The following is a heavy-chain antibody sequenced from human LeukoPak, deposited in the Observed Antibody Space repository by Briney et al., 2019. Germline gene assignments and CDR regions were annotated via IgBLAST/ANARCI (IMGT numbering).Heavy chain of an antibody. CDR3: AVLDYYDSSASDY. V-gene: IGHV4-34*01. J-gene: IGHJ4*02. CDR1: GGSFSGYY. D-gene: IGHD3-22*01. CDR2: INHSGST. Sequence: SETLSLTCAAYGGSFSGYYWSWIRQPPGKGLEWIGEINHSGSTNYNPSLKSRVTISVDTSKNQFSLKLSSVTATDTAVYYCAVLDYYDSSASDYWGQGTLVTVSS.